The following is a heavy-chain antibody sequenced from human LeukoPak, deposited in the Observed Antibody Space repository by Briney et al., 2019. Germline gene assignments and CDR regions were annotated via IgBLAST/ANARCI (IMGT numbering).Heavy chain of an antibody. CDR1: GFTFSTYG. CDR3: AKSPHSGSYYVPLDY. V-gene: IGHV3-30*18. CDR2: ISYDGSDK. J-gene: IGHJ4*02. D-gene: IGHD1-26*01. Sequence: GGSLRLSCAASGFTFSTYGMHWVRLAPGKGLEWVALISYDGSDKNHADSVKGRFTISRDNSKDTLYLQMNSLRTEDTAVYFCAKSPHSGSYYVPLDYWGQGTLVTVSS.